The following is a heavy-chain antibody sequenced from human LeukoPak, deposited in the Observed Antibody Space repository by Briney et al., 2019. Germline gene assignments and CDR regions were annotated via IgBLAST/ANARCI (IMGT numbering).Heavy chain of an antibody. D-gene: IGHD2-8*01. V-gene: IGHV3-15*01. CDR1: GFTFINTW. J-gene: IGHJ5*02. Sequence: GGSLRLSCVASGFTFINTWMYWVRQAPGKGLEWVGRVKTKGDGGAADYAAPVKGRFTISRDDSTKTLYLQMNSLKTEDTAVYYCTTDRMIYATNWAVSWFDPWGQGTLVTVSS. CDR3: TTDRMIYATNWAVSWFDP. CDR2: VKTKGDGGAA.